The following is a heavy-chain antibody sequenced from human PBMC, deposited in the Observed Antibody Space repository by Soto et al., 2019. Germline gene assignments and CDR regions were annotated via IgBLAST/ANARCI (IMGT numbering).Heavy chain of an antibody. CDR1: GYTFSSYG. J-gene: IGHJ5*02. CDR2: SSAYNGNT. CDR3: ARRLSRANWFDP. D-gene: IGHD6-6*01. Sequence: ASGKVSCQASGYTFSSYGISWVRQAPGQGLEWMGWSSAYNGNTNYAQKLQGRVTMTTDTSTSTAYMELRGLRSDDTAVYYCARRLSRANWFDPWGRGTLVTVSS. V-gene: IGHV1-18*01.